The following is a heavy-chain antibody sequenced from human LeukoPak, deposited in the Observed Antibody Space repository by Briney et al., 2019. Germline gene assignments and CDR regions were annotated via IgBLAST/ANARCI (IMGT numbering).Heavy chain of an antibody. CDR3: ARGGVTMITY. J-gene: IGHJ4*02. V-gene: IGHV3-7*05. D-gene: IGHD3-22*01. Sequence: PGGSLRLSCAASGFTFSNYWMTWVRQAPGKGLEWVATIKEDGSEKYYVDSVKGRFTISRDNAKNSLYLEMNSLRAEDTAVYYCARGGVTMITYWGQGTLVTVSS. CDR1: GFTFSNYW. CDR2: IKEDGSEK.